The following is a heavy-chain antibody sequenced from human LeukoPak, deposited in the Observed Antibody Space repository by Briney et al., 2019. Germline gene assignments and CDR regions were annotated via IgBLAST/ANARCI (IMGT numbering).Heavy chain of an antibody. Sequence: DPAGTLRLSCAASGFIFDNYAVGWVRQAPGKGPEWASHISGSGGRTYYADSVKGRFTISSDNSKNTLYLQMDRLRVEDTAIYYCAKMEDSLGYYPYFDYWGQGTLVTVSS. CDR1: GFIFDNYA. V-gene: IGHV3-23*01. D-gene: IGHD3-22*01. J-gene: IGHJ4*02. CDR3: AKMEDSLGYYPYFDY. CDR2: ISGSGGRT.